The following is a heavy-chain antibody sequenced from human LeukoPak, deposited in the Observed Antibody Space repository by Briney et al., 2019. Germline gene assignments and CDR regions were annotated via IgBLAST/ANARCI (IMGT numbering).Heavy chain of an antibody. J-gene: IGHJ4*02. D-gene: IGHD3-9*01. CDR2: ISYDGSNK. V-gene: IGHV3-30*04. CDR1: GFTFSTYN. CDR3: ARGPPTTYFDWEFDY. Sequence: GGSLRLSCAASGFTFSTYNIHWVRQAPGKGLEWVAVISYDGSNKWYADSVKGRFTISRDNSKNMLYLQLSSLRAEDTAVYYCARGPPTTYFDWEFDYWGQGTLVTVSS.